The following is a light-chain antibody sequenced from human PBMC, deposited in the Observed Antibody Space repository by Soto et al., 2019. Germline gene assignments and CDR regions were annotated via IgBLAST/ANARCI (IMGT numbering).Light chain of an antibody. V-gene: IGKV1-33*01. J-gene: IGKJ5*01. CDR2: DAS. CDR1: QDIRFY. Sequence: QMTQSPSSLSASLRDRVTITCQASQDIRFYLNWYQHKTGQAPKLLIYDASQLETGVPSKFSGSGSGTDFTFTINNLQAEDIGTYYCQHYNSLPITFGQGTRLAI. CDR3: QHYNSLPIT.